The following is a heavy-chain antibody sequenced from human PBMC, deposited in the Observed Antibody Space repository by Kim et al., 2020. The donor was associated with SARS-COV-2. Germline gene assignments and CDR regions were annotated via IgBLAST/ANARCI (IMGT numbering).Heavy chain of an antibody. J-gene: IGHJ6*02. D-gene: IGHD6-6*01. CDR3: ANGGEQLGYYYYYGMDV. V-gene: IGHV3-30*02. Sequence: VKGRFTISRDNSKNTLYLQMNSLRAEDTAVYYCANGGEQLGYYYYYGMDVWGQGTTVTVSS.